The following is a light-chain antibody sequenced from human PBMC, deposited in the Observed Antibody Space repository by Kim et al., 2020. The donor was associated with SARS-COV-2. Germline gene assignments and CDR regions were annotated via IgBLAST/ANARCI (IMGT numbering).Light chain of an antibody. CDR2: RNN. V-gene: IGLV1-47*01. J-gene: IGLJ1*01. CDR3: AAWDDSLSGYV. CDR1: GSNIGSNY. Sequence: GQRVTTSCSGRGSNIGSNYVYWYQQLPGTAPKLLIYRNNQRPSGVPDRFSGSKSGTSASLAISGLRSEDEADYYCAAWDDSLSGYVFGTGTKVTVL.